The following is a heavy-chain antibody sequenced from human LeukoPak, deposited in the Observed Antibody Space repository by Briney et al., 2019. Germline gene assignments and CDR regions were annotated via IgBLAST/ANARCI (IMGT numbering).Heavy chain of an antibody. D-gene: IGHD5-12*01. CDR1: GDSISSGGYY. Sequence: PSQTLSLTCTVSGDSISSGGYYWRWIRQHPGKGLEWIGYIYYSGSTYYNPSLKSRVTISVDTSKNQFSLKLSSVTAADTAVYYCARVRGYSGYDFEYWGQGTLVTVSS. J-gene: IGHJ4*02. V-gene: IGHV4-31*03. CDR2: IYYSGST. CDR3: ARVRGYSGYDFEY.